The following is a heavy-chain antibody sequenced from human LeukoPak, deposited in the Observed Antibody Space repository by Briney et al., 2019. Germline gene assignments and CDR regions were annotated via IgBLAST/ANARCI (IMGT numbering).Heavy chain of an antibody. D-gene: IGHD6-13*01. J-gene: IGHJ4*02. V-gene: IGHV3-23*01. CDR3: AKDRGSSSWYNDY. CDR2: ISGSAGGT. Sequence: GGSLRLSCAASGFTLHSYAMSWVRQAPGKGLEWVSAISGSAGGTYYADSVKGRFTISRDNSKNTLYLQMNSLRAEDTAVYYCAKDRGSSSWYNDYWGQGTLVTVSS. CDR1: GFTLHSYA.